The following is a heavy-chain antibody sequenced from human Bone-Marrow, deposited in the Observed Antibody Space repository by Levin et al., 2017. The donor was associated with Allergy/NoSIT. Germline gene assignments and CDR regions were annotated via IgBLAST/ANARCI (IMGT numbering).Heavy chain of an antibody. V-gene: IGHV3-30*03. Sequence: GGSLRLSCKTSGFSLGGFDMHWVRQAPGKGLEWVSEISFDGNKRNYLSSVKGRFTISRDNPGNTVYLQMDSLRPEDTALYFCARDLSHSTDWAYFDQLGQGTLVTVSS. CDR1: GFSLGGFD. D-gene: IGHD3-9*01. CDR2: ISFDGNKR. CDR3: ARDLSHSTDWAYFDQ. J-gene: IGHJ4*02.